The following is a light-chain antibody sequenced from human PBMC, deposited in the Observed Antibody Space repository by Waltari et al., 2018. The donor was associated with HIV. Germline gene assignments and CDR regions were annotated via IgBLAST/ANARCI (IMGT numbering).Light chain of an antibody. CDR1: RSDVGGYNY. CDR2: EVS. Sequence: QSALTQPASVSGSPGQSITISCTGSRSDVGGYNYVSWYQHHPGKAPKLVIYEVSNRPSGVSNRCSGYKSGNTASLTISGLQAEDEGDYYCSSYTSSSTWVFGGGTKLTVL. V-gene: IGLV2-14*01. CDR3: SSYTSSSTWV. J-gene: IGLJ3*02.